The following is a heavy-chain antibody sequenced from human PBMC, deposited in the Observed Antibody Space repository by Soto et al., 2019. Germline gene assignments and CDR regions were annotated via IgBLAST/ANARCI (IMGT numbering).Heavy chain of an antibody. CDR3: AKTYYDFWSGYYTYYYYYMDV. Sequence: PGGSLRLSCAVSGFTFSSYSMSWVRQAPGKGLEWVSAISGSGGSTYYADSVKGRFTISRDNSKNTLYLQMNSLRAEDTAVYYCAKTYYDFWSGYYTYYYYYMDVWGKGTTVTVSS. D-gene: IGHD3-3*01. J-gene: IGHJ6*03. V-gene: IGHV3-23*01. CDR2: ISGSGGST. CDR1: GFTFSSYS.